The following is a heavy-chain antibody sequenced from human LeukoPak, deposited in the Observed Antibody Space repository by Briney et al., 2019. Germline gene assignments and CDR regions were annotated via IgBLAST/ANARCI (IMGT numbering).Heavy chain of an antibody. D-gene: IGHD3-22*01. CDR3: ARGGYYDSSGYYLSQYYYYGMDV. CDR1: GGSISSGSYY. V-gene: IGHV4-61*02. Sequence: PSGTLSLTCTVSGGSISSGSYYWSWIRQPAGKGREWIGRIYTSGSTNYNPSLKSRVTIAVDTSKNQFSLKLSSVTAADTAVYYCARGGYYDSSGYYLSQYYYYGMDVWGQGTTVTVSS. CDR2: IYTSGST. J-gene: IGHJ6*02.